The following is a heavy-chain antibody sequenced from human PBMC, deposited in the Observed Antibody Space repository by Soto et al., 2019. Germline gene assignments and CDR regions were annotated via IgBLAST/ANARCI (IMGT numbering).Heavy chain of an antibody. CDR1: GFTFSSYA. CDR2: ISYDGSNK. D-gene: IGHD6-13*01. CDR3: ARDSTSSWYPLRYYYYYGMDV. Sequence: GGSLRLSCAASGFTFSSYAMHWVRQAPGKGLEWVAVISYDGSNKYYADSVKGRFTISRDNSKNTLYLQMNSLRAEDTAVYYCARDSTSSWYPLRYYYYYGMDVWGQGTTVTVSS. V-gene: IGHV3-30-3*01. J-gene: IGHJ6*02.